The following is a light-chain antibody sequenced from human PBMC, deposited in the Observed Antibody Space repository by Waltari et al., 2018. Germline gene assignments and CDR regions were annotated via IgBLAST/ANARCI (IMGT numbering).Light chain of an antibody. Sequence: VVMTQSPLSLSVTLGQPASISGRSIQSLVYSDGKTYLNWFQQRPGQSPRRLIYKVSNRDSGVPARVSGSGSGTDFTLTISRVEAEDVGIYYCMQATHLPPTFGQGTKVEI. CDR3: MQATHLPPT. CDR2: KVS. J-gene: IGKJ1*01. CDR1: QSLVYSDGKTY. V-gene: IGKV2-30*01.